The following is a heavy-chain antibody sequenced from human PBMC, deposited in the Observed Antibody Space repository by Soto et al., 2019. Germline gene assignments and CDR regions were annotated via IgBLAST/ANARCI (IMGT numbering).Heavy chain of an antibody. Sequence: PSGTPSLTFTVSGDSISEYYWSWIRQPPGKGLEWIGYIYYSGSTNSNNPSLKSRVAISVDTSKNEFSLKLSSVTAADTAVYYCARHSSGTSFDPWGQGTLVTVSS. CDR1: GDSISEYY. CDR2: IYYSGST. CDR3: ARHSSGTSFDP. D-gene: IGHD3-10*01. J-gene: IGHJ5*02. V-gene: IGHV4-59*08.